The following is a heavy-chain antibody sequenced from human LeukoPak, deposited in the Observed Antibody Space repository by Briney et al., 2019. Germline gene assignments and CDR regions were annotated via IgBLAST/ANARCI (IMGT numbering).Heavy chain of an antibody. CDR3: AREIAATGVFDY. Sequence: PGGSLRLSCAASGFTFSSFALNWVRQAPGKGLEWVSGISGSGGSTYHADSVKGRFTISRDNSKNTLYLQMSSLRAEDTAVYYCAREIAATGVFDYWGQGTLVTVSS. CDR2: ISGSGGST. D-gene: IGHD6-13*01. CDR1: GFTFSSFA. J-gene: IGHJ4*02. V-gene: IGHV3-23*01.